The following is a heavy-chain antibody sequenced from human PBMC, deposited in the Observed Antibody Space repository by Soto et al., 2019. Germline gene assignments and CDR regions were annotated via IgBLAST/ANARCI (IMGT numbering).Heavy chain of an antibody. D-gene: IGHD3-3*01. CDR3: ARDPRGPSDFWNGYYSLYMHV. V-gene: IGHV3-21*01. CDR2: LSGGGGYI. J-gene: IGHJ6*04. Sequence: EVQLVESGGGLVKPGGSLRLSCAASGFTFSSYSMNWVRQAPGKGLEWVSSLSGGGGYIYYADTVKGRFTIARANAKNSPDMQMNSLRAEDTAVYYCARDPRGPSDFWNGYYSLYMHVWGKGTTVTVSS. CDR1: GFTFSSYS.